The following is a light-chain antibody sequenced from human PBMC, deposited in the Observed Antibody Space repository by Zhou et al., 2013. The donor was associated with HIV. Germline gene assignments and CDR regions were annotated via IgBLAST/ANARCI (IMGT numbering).Light chain of an antibody. CDR1: QSVYNY. CDR3: QERGLWPGT. CDR2: DAS. J-gene: IGKJ4*01. Sequence: EIVLTQSPATLSLSPGERATLSCRASQSVYNYLAWYQQRPGQAPRLLIYDASNRATGVPARFSGSGSGTDLTLTISSLEPEDFATYYCQERGLWPGTFGGGTKLEI. V-gene: IGKV3-11*01.